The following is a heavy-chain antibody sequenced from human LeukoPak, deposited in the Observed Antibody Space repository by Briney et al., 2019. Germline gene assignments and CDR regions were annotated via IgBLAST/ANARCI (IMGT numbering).Heavy chain of an antibody. CDR3: AKPPVIYCGGDCYFDY. V-gene: IGHV3-21*04. D-gene: IGHD2-21*02. Sequence: KGXXGXXXIITSIIYLSYSHSVNAPFTISRHNSKTTLYLQMNSLRAEDTAVYYCAKPPVIYCGGDCYFDYWGQGTLVTVSS. J-gene: IGHJ4*02. CDR2: IITSIIYL.